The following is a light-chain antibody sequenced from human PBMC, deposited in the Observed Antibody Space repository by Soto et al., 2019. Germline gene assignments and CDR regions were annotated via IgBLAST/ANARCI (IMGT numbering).Light chain of an antibody. CDR3: QQFTNYPIT. CDR2: VAS. V-gene: IGKV1-9*01. Sequence: DIQLTQSPSFLSASVGDRVTITCRASQGISSYLAWYQQKPGKAPKLLIYVASTLQSGVPSRFSGSGSGTEFTLTISSLQPEDFATYYCQQFTNYPITFGQWTRLEIK. J-gene: IGKJ5*01. CDR1: QGISSY.